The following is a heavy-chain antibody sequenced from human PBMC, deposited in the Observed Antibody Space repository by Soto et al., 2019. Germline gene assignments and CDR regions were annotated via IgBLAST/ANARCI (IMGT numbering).Heavy chain of an antibody. CDR1: GGSINTFY. CDR3: AREGSYSAYNFAHGIQLWSFDF. V-gene: IGHV4-4*07. CDR2: IFSSGST. J-gene: IGHJ4*02. D-gene: IGHD5-12*01. Sequence: SETLSLTCTVSGGSINTFYWSWVRQPAGKGLWWIGRIFSSGSTSFNPSLESRVAMSVDTSKNHFSLNLSSVTAADMAVYYCAREGSYSAYNFAHGIQLWSFDFWGQGALVTVSS.